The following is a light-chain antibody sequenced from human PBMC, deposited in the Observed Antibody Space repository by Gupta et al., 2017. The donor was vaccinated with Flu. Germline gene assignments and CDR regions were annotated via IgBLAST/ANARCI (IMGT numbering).Light chain of an antibody. CDR2: KSS. Sequence: DIVMTETPLSSPVTLGQPSSLSCRSSQSRVHSDGNNYLSWLQQRPGQPPRLLIYKSSNRGSGVPDRFSGSGAGTDFTLKISRVEAEDVGVYYCRQSEQFQLTFGGGTKVEIK. CDR1: QSRVHSDGNNY. J-gene: IGKJ4*01. CDR3: RQSEQFQLT. V-gene: IGKV2-24*01.